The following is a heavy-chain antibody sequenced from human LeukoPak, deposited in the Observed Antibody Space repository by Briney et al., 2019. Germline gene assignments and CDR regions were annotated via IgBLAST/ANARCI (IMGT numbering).Heavy chain of an antibody. V-gene: IGHV3-74*01. CDR2: INSDGSST. Sequence: PGGSLRLSCAASGFTFSSYAMSWVRQAPGKGLVWVSRINSDGSSTSYADSVKGRFTISRDNAKNTLYLQMNSLRTEDTAVYYCARADYYGSGNYGYYFDYWGQGTLVTVSS. J-gene: IGHJ4*02. D-gene: IGHD3-10*01. CDR3: ARADYYGSGNYGYYFDY. CDR1: GFTFSSYA.